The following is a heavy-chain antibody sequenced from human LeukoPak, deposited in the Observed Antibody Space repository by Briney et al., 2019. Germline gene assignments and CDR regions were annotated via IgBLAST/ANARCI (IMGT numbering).Heavy chain of an antibody. J-gene: IGHJ5*02. CDR1: GGSFSGYY. Sequence: SETLSLTCAVYGGSFSGYYWSWIRQPPGKGLEWIGEINHSGSTNYNPSLKSRVTISVDTSKNQFSLKLSSVTAADTAVYYCARVRHISYSETNWFDPWGQGTLVTVSS. CDR3: ARVRHISYSETNWFDP. CDR2: INHSGST. D-gene: IGHD1-26*01. V-gene: IGHV4-34*01.